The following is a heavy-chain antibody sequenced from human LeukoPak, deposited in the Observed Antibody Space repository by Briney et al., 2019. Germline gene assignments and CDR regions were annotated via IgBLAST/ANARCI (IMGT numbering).Heavy chain of an antibody. J-gene: IGHJ4*02. CDR2: ISGSGGST. CDR3: AKMGHYYDSSGYVY. V-gene: IGHV3-23*01. D-gene: IGHD3-22*01. Sequence: PGGSLRLSCAASGFTFRSYAVSWVRQAPGKGLDWVSAISGSGGSTYYADSVKGRFTISRDNSKNTLYLQMNSLRAEDTAVYYCAKMGHYYDSSGYVYWGQGTLVTVSS. CDR1: GFTFRSYA.